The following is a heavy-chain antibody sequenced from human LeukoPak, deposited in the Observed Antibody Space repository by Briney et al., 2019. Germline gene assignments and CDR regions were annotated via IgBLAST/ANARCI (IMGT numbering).Heavy chain of an antibody. J-gene: IGHJ6*03. CDR1: GFTFSSYA. D-gene: IGHD1-26*01. V-gene: IGHV3-30*04. CDR2: ISYDGSNK. CDR3: ARGQRAHVEWYYYMDV. Sequence: GGSLRLSCAASGFTFSSYAIHWVRQAPGKVLEWVAVISYDGSNKYYADSVKGRFTISRDNSKNTLYLQMNSLRADDTAVYYCARGQRAHVEWYYYMDVWGKGTTVTVSS.